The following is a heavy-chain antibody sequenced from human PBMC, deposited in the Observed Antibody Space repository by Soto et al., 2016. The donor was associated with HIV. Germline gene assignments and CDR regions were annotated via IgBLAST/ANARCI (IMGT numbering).Heavy chain of an antibody. Sequence: EVQLVESGGGLAQPGRSHRLSCVTSGFTFGDYVMSWVRQAPGKGLEWVGFIRNKDYGDIPEYGATVKGRFTISRDDSKSVTYLQMNSLRTEDTAIYYCHAGLYCSGGVCKQVDYWGQGTLVAVSS. D-gene: IGHD2-8*02. J-gene: IGHJ4*02. CDR2: IRNKDYGDIP. CDR3: HAGLYCSGGVCKQVDY. V-gene: IGHV3-49*04. CDR1: GFTFGDYV.